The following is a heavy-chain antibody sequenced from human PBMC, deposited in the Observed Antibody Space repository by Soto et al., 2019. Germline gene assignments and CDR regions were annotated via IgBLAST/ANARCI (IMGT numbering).Heavy chain of an antibody. CDR1: GFTFSSYW. D-gene: IGHD3-3*01. Sequence: EVQLVESGGGSVQPGGSLRLSCAASGFTFSSYWMHWVRQVPGKGLVWVSRINSEGSITTYADSVKGRCTISRDNAKNTLYLQMNSLRGEDTAVYYCVREGGLLRFLEWLPAYAMDVWGQGTTVTVSS. CDR3: VREGGLLRFLEWLPAYAMDV. CDR2: INSEGSIT. V-gene: IGHV3-74*03. J-gene: IGHJ6*02.